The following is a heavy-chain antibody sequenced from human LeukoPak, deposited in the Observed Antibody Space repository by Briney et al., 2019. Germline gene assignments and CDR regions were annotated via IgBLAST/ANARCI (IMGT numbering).Heavy chain of an antibody. J-gene: IGHJ4*02. CDR3: ARDSGYSSSWAFDY. Sequence: TGGSLRLSCAASGFTFSTYSMTWVRQAPGKGLEWVSVIYSGGSTYYADSVKGRFTISRDNSKNTLYLQMNSLRAEDTAVYYCARDSGYSSSWAFDYWGQGTLVTVSS. V-gene: IGHV3-66*01. CDR2: IYSGGST. CDR1: GFTFSTYS. D-gene: IGHD6-13*01.